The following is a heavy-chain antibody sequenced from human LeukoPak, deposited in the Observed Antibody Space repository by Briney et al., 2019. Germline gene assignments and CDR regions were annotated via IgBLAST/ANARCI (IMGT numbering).Heavy chain of an antibody. Sequence: SETLSLTCTVSGGSISSYYWSWIRQPAGKGLEWIGRIYTSGSTNYNPSLKSRVTMSVDTSKNQFSLKLSSVTAADTAVYYCASVNYGSGSYQHYYYYMDVWGKGTTVTVSS. V-gene: IGHV4-4*07. CDR1: GGSISSYY. CDR2: IYTSGST. CDR3: ASVNYGSGSYQHYYYYMDV. J-gene: IGHJ6*03. D-gene: IGHD3-10*01.